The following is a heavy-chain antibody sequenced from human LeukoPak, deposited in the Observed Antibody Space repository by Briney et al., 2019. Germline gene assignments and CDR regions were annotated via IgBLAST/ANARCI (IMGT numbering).Heavy chain of an antibody. V-gene: IGHV7-4-1*02. CDR1: GYSFTNYA. Sequence: ASVKVSCKASGYSFTNYAMNWVRQAPGQGLEWMGWIHPSTGNPTYAQGFTGRFVFSLDTSVSTTYLQISSLKAEDIAVYFCARAFQSLGGLSLPDYWGQGTLLTVSS. J-gene: IGHJ4*02. CDR2: IHPSTGNP. D-gene: IGHD3-16*02. CDR3: ARAFQSLGGLSLPDY.